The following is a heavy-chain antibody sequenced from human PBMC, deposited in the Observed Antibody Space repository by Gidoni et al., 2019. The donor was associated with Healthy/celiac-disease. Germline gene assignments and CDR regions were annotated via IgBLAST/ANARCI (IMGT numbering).Heavy chain of an antibody. V-gene: IGHV3-74*01. D-gene: IGHD2-2*02. Sequence: EVQLVESGGGFVQPGGSLRLSCAASGFTFSSYCMHWVRQAPGKGLVWVSRINSDGSSTSYADSVKGRFTISRDNAKNTLYLQMNSLRAEDTAVYYCARDSRGYCSSTSCYKVDLGWGWGQGTLVTVSS. CDR2: INSDGSST. CDR1: GFTFSSYC. J-gene: IGHJ4*02. CDR3: ARDSRGYCSSTSCYKVDLGWG.